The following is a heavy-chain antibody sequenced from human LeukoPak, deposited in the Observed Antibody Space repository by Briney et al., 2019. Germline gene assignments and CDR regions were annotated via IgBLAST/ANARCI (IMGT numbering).Heavy chain of an antibody. V-gene: IGHV4-39*07. Sequence: SETLSLTCTVSGGSISSSSYYWGWIRQPPGKGLEWIGSIYYSGSTYYNPSLKSRVTISVDTSKNQFSLKLSSVTAADTAVYYCARDQYYYDSSGYYRFDYWGQGTLVTVSS. D-gene: IGHD3-22*01. CDR2: IYYSGST. CDR1: GGSISSSSYY. J-gene: IGHJ4*02. CDR3: ARDQYYYDSSGYYRFDY.